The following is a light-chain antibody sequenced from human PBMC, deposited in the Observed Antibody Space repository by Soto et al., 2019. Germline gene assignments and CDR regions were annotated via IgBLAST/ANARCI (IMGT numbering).Light chain of an antibody. J-gene: IGLJ3*02. Sequence: QSVLTQPPSVSEAPGQRVTISCTGSSSNIGAGYDVHWYQQLPGTAPKLLIYGNSNRPSGVPDRFSGSKSGTSASLAITGLQAEDEADYYCQSYDSSLSGWVFGGGTKRTVL. V-gene: IGLV1-40*01. CDR3: QSYDSSLSGWV. CDR2: GNS. CDR1: SSNIGAGYD.